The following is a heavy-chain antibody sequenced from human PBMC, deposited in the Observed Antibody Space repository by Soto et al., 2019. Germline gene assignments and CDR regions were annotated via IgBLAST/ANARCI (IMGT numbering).Heavy chain of an antibody. CDR2: ISNSGDST. CDR3: AHPRGYGVFDAVDI. D-gene: IGHD2-8*01. V-gene: IGHV3-23*01. J-gene: IGHJ3*02. CDR1: GFIFSTYA. Sequence: HPGGSLRLSCAASGFIFSTYAMNWVRQTPGKGLEWVSAISNSGDSTYYAESVRGRFTISRDNSINTLYLQMSRLRTEDTAVYYCAHPRGYGVFDAVDIWGQGTLVTVSS.